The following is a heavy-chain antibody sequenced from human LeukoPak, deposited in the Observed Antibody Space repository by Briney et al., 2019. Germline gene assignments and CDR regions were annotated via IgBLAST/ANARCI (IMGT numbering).Heavy chain of an antibody. CDR1: GFSFSSWW. V-gene: IGHV3-7*03. J-gene: IGHJ4*02. D-gene: IGHD2-15*01. Sequence: GGSLRLSCAASGFSFSSWWMSWVRQAPGKGLEWVANIKQDGNEKYYVDSVKGRFTISRDNDKNSLYLQMNSLRAEDTAVYYCVREDRSCYYYRGQGTLVTVSS. CDR3: VREDRSCYYY. CDR2: IKQDGNEK.